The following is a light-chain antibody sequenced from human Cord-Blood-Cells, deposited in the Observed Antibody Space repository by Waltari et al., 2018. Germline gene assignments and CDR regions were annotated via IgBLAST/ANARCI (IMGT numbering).Light chain of an antibody. Sequence: QSALTQPASVSGSPGQSIPIPCTGTSSDVGRYNLVSWYQQHPGKAPKLMIYEGSKRPSGVSNRFSGSKSGNTASLTISGLQAEDEADYYCCSYAGSSTLVVFGGGTKLTVL. CDR1: SSDVGRYNL. CDR3: CSYAGSSTLVV. V-gene: IGLV2-23*01. CDR2: EGS. J-gene: IGLJ3*02.